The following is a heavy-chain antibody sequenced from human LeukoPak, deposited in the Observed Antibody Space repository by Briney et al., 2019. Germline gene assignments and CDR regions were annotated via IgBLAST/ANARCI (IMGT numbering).Heavy chain of an antibody. J-gene: IGHJ3*02. V-gene: IGHV3-30*03. CDR1: GFTFSSYG. Sequence: GGSLRLSCAASGFTFSSYGMHWVRQAPGQGLEWVAVISYDGSNKYYADSVKGRFTISRDNSKNTLYLQMNSLIAEDTAVYYCSILDTAMGDHDAFDIWGQGTMVTVSS. CDR2: ISYDGSNK. CDR3: SILDTAMGDHDAFDI. D-gene: IGHD5-18*01.